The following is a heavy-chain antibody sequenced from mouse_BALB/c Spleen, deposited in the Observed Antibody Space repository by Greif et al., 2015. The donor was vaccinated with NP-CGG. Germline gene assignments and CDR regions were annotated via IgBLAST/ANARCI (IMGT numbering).Heavy chain of an antibody. V-gene: IGHV1S127*01. Sequence: QVQLQQSGAKLVKPAASVKISRKASGYTLTSYWMHWVKQRPGQGLERIGVIDPSDRYTSYNQKCKGKAAVTVDTSSSTAHMQRSSLTSEDSAVYYCTRKGDYDAFDYWRQGTTLTVSS. CDR2: IDPSDRYT. CDR1: GYTLTSYW. CDR3: TRKGDYDAFDY. D-gene: IGHD2-4*01. J-gene: IGHJ2*01.